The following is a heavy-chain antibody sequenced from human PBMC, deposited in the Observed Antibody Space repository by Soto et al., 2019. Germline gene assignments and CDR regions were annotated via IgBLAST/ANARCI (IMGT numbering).Heavy chain of an antibody. D-gene: IGHD3-3*01. CDR2: IIPIFGTA. CDR3: ARDLVLRFLDYYYYGMDV. CDR1: GGTFSSYA. Sequence: QAQLVQSGAEVKKPGSSVKVSCKASGGTFSSYAISWVRQAPGQGLEWMGGIIPIFGTANYAQKFQGRVTITADESTSTAYMELSSLRSEDTAVYYCARDLVLRFLDYYYYGMDVWGQGTTVTVSS. J-gene: IGHJ6*02. V-gene: IGHV1-69*12.